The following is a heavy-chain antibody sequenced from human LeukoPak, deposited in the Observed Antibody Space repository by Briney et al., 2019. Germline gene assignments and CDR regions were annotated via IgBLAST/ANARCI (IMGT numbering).Heavy chain of an antibody. V-gene: IGHV4-61*02. J-gene: IGHJ4*02. CDR1: GDSISSDDYY. D-gene: IGHD6-19*01. CDR2: IYTSGST. Sequence: SQTLSLTCTVSGDSISSDDYYWSWIRQPAGKGLEWIGRIYTSGSTNYNPSLKSRATMSVDTSKNQFSLKLSSVTAADTAVYYCAGGPGSGWYTRFDYWGQGTLVTVSS. CDR3: AGGPGSGWYTRFDY.